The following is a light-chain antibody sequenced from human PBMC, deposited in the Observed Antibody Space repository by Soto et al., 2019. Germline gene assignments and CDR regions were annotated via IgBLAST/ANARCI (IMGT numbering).Light chain of an antibody. J-gene: IGKJ1*01. V-gene: IGKV3-20*01. Sequence: EILLTQSPGTLSLSPGERATISCRASQSVANNYLAWYQQKPGQAPRLLIYGASSRATGIPDRFSGSGSGTDFTLTISRLEPEDFAVYYCQQLGTFGQGTKVEIK. CDR3: QQLGT. CDR2: GAS. CDR1: QSVANNY.